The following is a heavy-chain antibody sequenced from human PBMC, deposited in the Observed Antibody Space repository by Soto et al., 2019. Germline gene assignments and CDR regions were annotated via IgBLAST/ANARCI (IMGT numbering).Heavy chain of an antibody. V-gene: IGHV1-46*01. Sequence: ASVKVSCKASGYTFTSYYMHWVRQAPGQGLEWMGIINPSGGSTSYAQKFQGRVTMTRDTSTSTVYMELSSLRSEDTAVYYCARNQLRYFDWYYGMDVWGQGTTVTVSS. D-gene: IGHD3-9*01. CDR3: ARNQLRYFDWYYGMDV. CDR1: GYTFTSYY. J-gene: IGHJ6*02. CDR2: INPSGGST.